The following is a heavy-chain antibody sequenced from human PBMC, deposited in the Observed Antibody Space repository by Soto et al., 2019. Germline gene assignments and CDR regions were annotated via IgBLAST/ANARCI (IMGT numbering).Heavy chain of an antibody. Sequence: QVQLVQSGAEVKKPGSSVNVSCKASGGTFSSYAISWVRQAPGQGLEWMGGIIPISGTANYAQKFQGRVTITADESTSTAYMELSSLRSEDTAVYYCARSQGSSTSLELYYYYYYGMDVLGQGTTVTVSS. V-gene: IGHV1-69*01. CDR1: GGTFSSYA. CDR2: IIPISGTA. D-gene: IGHD2-2*01. CDR3: ARSQGSSTSLELYYYYYYGMDV. J-gene: IGHJ6*02.